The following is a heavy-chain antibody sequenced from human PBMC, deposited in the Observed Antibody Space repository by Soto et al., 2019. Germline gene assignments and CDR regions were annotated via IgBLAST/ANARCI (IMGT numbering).Heavy chain of an antibody. CDR1: GFTFSSYA. Sequence: GGSLRLSCAASGFTFSSYAMSWVRQAPGKGLEWVSAISGSGGSTYYADSVKGRFTISRDNSKNTLYLQMNSLRAEDTAVYYCAKYVDYSNLKNNWFDPWGQGTLVTVSS. J-gene: IGHJ5*02. V-gene: IGHV3-23*01. D-gene: IGHD4-4*01. CDR3: AKYVDYSNLKNNWFDP. CDR2: ISGSGGST.